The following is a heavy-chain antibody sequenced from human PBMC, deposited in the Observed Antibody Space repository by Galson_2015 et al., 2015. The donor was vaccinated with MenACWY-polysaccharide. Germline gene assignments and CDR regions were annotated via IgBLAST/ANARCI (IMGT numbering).Heavy chain of an antibody. Sequence: SLRLSCAASGFSFSSFHMSWVRQAPGKGLEWVSSVSTGGDSTKYSDSVKGRFTISRDNSKNTPFLQMNNLRAGDTAIYFCAKNAGGWYFDLWGRGTLVTVSS. J-gene: IGHJ2*01. V-gene: IGHV3-23*01. CDR2: VSTGGDST. D-gene: IGHD2-8*02. CDR1: GFSFSSFH. CDR3: AKNAGGWYFDL.